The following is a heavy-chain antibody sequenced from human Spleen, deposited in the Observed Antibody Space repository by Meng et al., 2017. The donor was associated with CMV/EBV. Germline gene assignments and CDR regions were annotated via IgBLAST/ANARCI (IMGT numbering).Heavy chain of an antibody. D-gene: IGHD2-2*01. Sequence: ASVKVSCKASGYPFNAFYMHWVRQAPGQGLEWMGRINPNNGATNYAQKFQGRVTMTRDTSISTAYMELSRLRSDDTAVYYCAREREYCSSTSCSYYYYYGMDVWGQGTTVTVSS. V-gene: IGHV1-2*02. CDR3: AREREYCSSTSCSYYYYYGMDV. J-gene: IGHJ6*02. CDR1: GYPFNAFY. CDR2: INPNNGAT.